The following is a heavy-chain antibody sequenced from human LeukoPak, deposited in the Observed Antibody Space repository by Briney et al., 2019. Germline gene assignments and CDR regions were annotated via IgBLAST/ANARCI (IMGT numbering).Heavy chain of an antibody. CDR2: INHSGST. Sequence: PSETLSLTCAVYGGSFSGYYWSWIRQPPGKGLEWIGEINHSGSTYYNPSLKSRVTLSVDRSKNQFSLKLTSVTAADTAVYYCARGTYDFWSGYSARPYYFDYWGQGTLVTVSS. D-gene: IGHD3-3*01. V-gene: IGHV4-34*01. CDR3: ARGTYDFWSGYSARPYYFDY. J-gene: IGHJ4*02. CDR1: GGSFSGYY.